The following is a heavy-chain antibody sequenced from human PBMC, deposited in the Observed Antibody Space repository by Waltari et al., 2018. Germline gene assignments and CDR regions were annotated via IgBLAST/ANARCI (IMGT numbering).Heavy chain of an antibody. CDR1: GFTFSSYG. V-gene: IGHV3-30*03. J-gene: IGHJ4*02. D-gene: IGHD6-6*01. Sequence: QVQLVESGGGVVQPGRSLRLYCAASGFTFSSYGMHWVRQAPGKGLEWVAVISYDGSNKYYADSVKGRFTISRDNSKNTLYLQMNSLRAEDTAVYYSVRNFDYWGQGTLVTVSS. CDR2: ISYDGSNK. CDR3: VRNFDY.